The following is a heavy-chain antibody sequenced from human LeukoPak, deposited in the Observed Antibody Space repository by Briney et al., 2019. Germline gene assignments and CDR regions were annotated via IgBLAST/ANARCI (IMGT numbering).Heavy chain of an antibody. Sequence: PSETLSLTCIVSGGSISNNNYFWVWIRQPPGKGLEWIGSIYYSGSTYYNPSLKSRVTISVDTSKNQFSLTLSSVTAADTAVYYCARDRQQLVRGDYFDYWGQGTLVTVSS. CDR1: GGSISNNNYF. CDR3: ARDRQQLVRGDYFDY. D-gene: IGHD6-13*01. J-gene: IGHJ4*02. CDR2: IYYSGST. V-gene: IGHV4-39*07.